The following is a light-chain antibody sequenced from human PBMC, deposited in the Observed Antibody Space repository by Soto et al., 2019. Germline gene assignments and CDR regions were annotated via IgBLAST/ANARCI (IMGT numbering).Light chain of an antibody. V-gene: IGKV3D-15*01. CDR3: QQYNNWPAIT. CDR1: QSIRSN. Sequence: EIVMTQSPPTLSVSPGERAALSCRASQSIRSNLAWYQQKPGQAPRLLIYGASTRATGIPARFSGSGSGTEFTLTINSLQSEDVAVYYCQQYNNWPAITFGQGTRLEIK. CDR2: GAS. J-gene: IGKJ5*01.